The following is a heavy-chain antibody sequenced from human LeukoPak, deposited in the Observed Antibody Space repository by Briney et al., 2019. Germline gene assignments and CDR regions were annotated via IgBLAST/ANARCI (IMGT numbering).Heavy chain of an antibody. D-gene: IGHD1-26*01. CDR2: ISGSGGIT. J-gene: IGHJ4*02. V-gene: IGHV3-23*01. Sequence: PGGSLRLSCAASGFTFSSYAMTWVRQAPGKGLEWVSDISGSGGITKYADSVKGRFTISRDNSKNTLYLQMNSLRADDTAVYYCAKWRLYSDSSGGDYFDSWGQGTLVTVSS. CDR3: AKWRLYSDSSGGDYFDS. CDR1: GFTFSSYA.